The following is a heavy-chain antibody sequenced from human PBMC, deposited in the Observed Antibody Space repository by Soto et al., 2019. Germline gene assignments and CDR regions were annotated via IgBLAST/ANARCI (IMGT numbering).Heavy chain of an antibody. CDR3: AKDFLLIQYYYGSGSTYAFDI. Sequence: QVQLVESGGGVVQPGRSLRLSCAASEFTFSNYGMHWVRQAPGKGLEWVALISYDGSKKYYADSVKGRFTISRDNSKNTLYLQVNSLRAEDTAVYYCAKDFLLIQYYYGSGSTYAFDIWGQGTMVTVSS. V-gene: IGHV3-30*18. CDR2: ISYDGSKK. J-gene: IGHJ3*02. CDR1: EFTFSNYG. D-gene: IGHD3-10*01.